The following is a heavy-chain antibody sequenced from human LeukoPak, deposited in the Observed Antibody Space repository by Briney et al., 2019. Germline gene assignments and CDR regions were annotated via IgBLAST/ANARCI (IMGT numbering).Heavy chain of an antibody. V-gene: IGHV1-18*01. CDR3: ARYDSSGYGYYYYGMDA. Sequence: ASVKVSCKASGYTFTSYGISWVRQAPGQGLEWMGWISAYNGNTNYAQKLQGRVTMTTDTSTSTAYMELRSLRSDDTAVYYCARYDSSGYGYYYYGMDAWGQGTTVTVSS. D-gene: IGHD3-22*01. J-gene: IGHJ6*02. CDR1: GYTFTSYG. CDR2: ISAYNGNT.